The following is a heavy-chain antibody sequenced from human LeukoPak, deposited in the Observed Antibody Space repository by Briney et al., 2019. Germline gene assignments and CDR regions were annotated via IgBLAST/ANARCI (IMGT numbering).Heavy chain of an antibody. V-gene: IGHV3-74*01. CDR3: ARFFAPPRKTYYYFWSGYYNPYYYYYMDV. Sequence: GGSLRLSCAASEFTFSSYWMHWVRQAPGKGLVWVSRINSDGSSTSYADSVKGRFTISRDNAKNTLYLQMNSLRAEETAAYYCARFFAPPRKTYYYFWSGYYNPYYYYYMDVRGKGTTVTVSS. CDR2: INSDGSST. D-gene: IGHD3-3*01. CDR1: EFTFSSYW. J-gene: IGHJ6*03.